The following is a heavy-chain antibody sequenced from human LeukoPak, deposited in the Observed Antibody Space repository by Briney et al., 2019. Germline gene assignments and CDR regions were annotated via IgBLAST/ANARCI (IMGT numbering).Heavy chain of an antibody. Sequence: SETLSLTCTVSGDSISSGPYCWSWIRQPAGKGLEWIGHIHTSGNTNYNPSLKSRVTISVDTSKNQFSLKLSSVTAADTAVYYCATLVVITTNEYFQDWGQGTLVTVSS. CDR1: GDSISSGPYC. D-gene: IGHD3-22*01. V-gene: IGHV4-61*09. CDR3: ATLVVITTNEYFQD. CDR2: IHTSGNT. J-gene: IGHJ1*01.